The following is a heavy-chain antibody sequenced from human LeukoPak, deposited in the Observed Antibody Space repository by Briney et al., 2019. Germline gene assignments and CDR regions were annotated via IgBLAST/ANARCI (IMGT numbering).Heavy chain of an antibody. CDR1: GFTFSSYA. J-gene: IGHJ4*02. V-gene: IGHV1-2*02. D-gene: IGHD1-26*01. CDR3: ARGMALGSQWELLFPY. Sequence: GRSLRLSCAASGFTFSSYAMHWVRQAPGQGLEWVGWINPNSGGTNYAQKFQGRVTMTRDTSISTAYMELSRLRSDDTAVYYCARGMALGSQWELLFPYWGQGTLVTVSS. CDR2: INPNSGGT.